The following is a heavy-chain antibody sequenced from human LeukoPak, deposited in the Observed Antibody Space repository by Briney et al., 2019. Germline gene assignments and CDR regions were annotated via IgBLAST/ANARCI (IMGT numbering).Heavy chain of an antibody. J-gene: IGHJ4*02. CDR3: ARWATSYDF. CDR2: IKQDGSEK. V-gene: IGHV3-7*01. CDR1: GFTFSNYW. Sequence: SGGSLRLSCVASGFTFSNYWMSWVRQAPGKGLEWVGNIKQDGSEKHSVDSVTGRFTISRDNAKNSLYLQMSSLRAEDTAVYYCARWATSYDFWGQGALVTVSS. D-gene: IGHD3-10*01.